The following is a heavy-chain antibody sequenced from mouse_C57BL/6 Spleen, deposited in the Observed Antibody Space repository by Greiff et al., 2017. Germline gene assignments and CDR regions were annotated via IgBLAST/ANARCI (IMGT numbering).Heavy chain of an antibody. J-gene: IGHJ3*01. D-gene: IGHD1-1*01. Sequence: EVKLMESGPGLVKPSQSLSLTCSVTGYSITSGYYWNWIRQFPGNKLEWMGYISYDGSNNYNPSLKNRISITRDTSKNQFFLKLNSVTTEDTATYYCARDQGYYGSNPMLSWGQGTLVTVSA. CDR1: GYSITSGYY. CDR3: ARDQGYYGSNPMLS. V-gene: IGHV3-6*01. CDR2: ISYDGSN.